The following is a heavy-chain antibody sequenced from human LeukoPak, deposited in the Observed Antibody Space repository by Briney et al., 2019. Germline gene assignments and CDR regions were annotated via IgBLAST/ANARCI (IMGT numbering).Heavy chain of an antibody. CDR2: FDPEDGET. V-gene: IGHV1-24*01. CDR1: GYTLTELS. Sequence: ASVKVSCKVSGYTLTELSMHWVRQAPGKGLEWMGGFDPEDGETIYAQKFQGRVTMTEDTSTDTAYMELSSLRSEDTAVYYCATPLRGYDPPYFDYWGQGTLVTASS. D-gene: IGHD5-12*01. CDR3: ATPLRGYDPPYFDY. J-gene: IGHJ4*02.